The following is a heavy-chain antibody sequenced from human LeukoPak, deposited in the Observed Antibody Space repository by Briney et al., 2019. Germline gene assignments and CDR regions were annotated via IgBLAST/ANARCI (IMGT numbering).Heavy chain of an antibody. Sequence: SETLSLTCTVSGGSISSSSYYWGWLRQPPGKGLEWIGSIYYSGSTYYNASLKSRGTISVDTSKNQFPLKLNSVTAADTAVYFCARQVVAVAGTGYFDYWGQGTLVTVSS. CDR1: GGSISSSSYY. V-gene: IGHV4-39*01. CDR2: IYYSGST. J-gene: IGHJ4*02. D-gene: IGHD6-19*01. CDR3: ARQVVAVAGTGYFDY.